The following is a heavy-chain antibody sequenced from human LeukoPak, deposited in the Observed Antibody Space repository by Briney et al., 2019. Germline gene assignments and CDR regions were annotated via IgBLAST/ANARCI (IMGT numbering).Heavy chain of an antibody. CDR3: ANGVLYYYYMDV. CDR2: IYYSGST. Sequence: SETLSLTCTVSGGSISSYYWSWIRQPPGKGLEWIGYIYYSGSTNYNPSLRSRVTISVDTSKNQFSLKLSSVTAADTAVYYCANGVLYYYYMDVWGKGTTVTVSS. V-gene: IGHV4-59*08. CDR1: GGSISSYY. D-gene: IGHD1-1*01. J-gene: IGHJ6*03.